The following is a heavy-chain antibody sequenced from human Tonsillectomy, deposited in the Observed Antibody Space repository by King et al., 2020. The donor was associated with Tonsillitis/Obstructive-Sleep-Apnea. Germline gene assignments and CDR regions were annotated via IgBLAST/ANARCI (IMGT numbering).Heavy chain of an antibody. D-gene: IGHD4-17*01. Sequence: EVQLVESGGGLVQPGGTLRLSCVASGFTFSSYEMNWVRPAPGKGREWVSYISSSGSIINHADSVKGRFTMSRDNAKKSLYLQMNSLRVEDTAVYYCARQGGDYGYYHGMHVWGQGTTVTVSS. J-gene: IGHJ6*02. V-gene: IGHV3-48*03. CDR3: ARQGGDYGYYHGMHV. CDR1: GFTFSSYE. CDR2: ISSSGSII.